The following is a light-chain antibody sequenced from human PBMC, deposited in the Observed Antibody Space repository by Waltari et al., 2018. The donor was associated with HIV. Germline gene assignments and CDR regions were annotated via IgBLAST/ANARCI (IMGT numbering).Light chain of an antibody. CDR1: QSLLHTNGYNY. J-gene: IGKJ2*01. Sequence: DIVMTQSPLSLTVPPGEPASISCRSSQSLLHTNGYNYLDWYLQKPGQSPQLLISLASNRASGVPDRFSGSGSGSDFTLKISRVEPEDVGIYYCMQALQTPYTFGQGTKLEIK. CDR3: MQALQTPYT. CDR2: LAS. V-gene: IGKV2-28*01.